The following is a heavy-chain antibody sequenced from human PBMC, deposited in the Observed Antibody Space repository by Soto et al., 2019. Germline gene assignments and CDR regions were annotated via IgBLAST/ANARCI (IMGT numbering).Heavy chain of an antibody. V-gene: IGHV1-18*01. J-gene: IGHJ4*02. CDR1: GYTFTSYG. Sequence: QVHLVQSGAEVKKPGASVKVSCKASGYTFTSYGITWVRQDPGQGLEWMGWISAHNGNTDYAQKLQGRVIVTRDTSPSTAYMELRSLISDDTAVYYCARGRYGDYWGQGALVTVSS. CDR2: ISAHNGNT. D-gene: IGHD1-1*01. CDR3: ARGRYGDY.